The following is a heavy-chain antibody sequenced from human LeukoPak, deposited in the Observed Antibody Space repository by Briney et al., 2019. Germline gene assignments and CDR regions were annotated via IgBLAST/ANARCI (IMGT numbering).Heavy chain of an antibody. D-gene: IGHD6-13*01. CDR2: ISYDGSNK. CDR3: AKLAGPAAGTPFDY. J-gene: IGHJ4*02. V-gene: IGHV3-30*18. Sequence: GSLRLSCAASGSTFSDYAMNWVRQAPGKGLEWVAVISYDGSNKYYADSVKGRFTISRDNSKNTLYLQMNSLRAEDTAVYYCAKLAGPAAGTPFDYWGQGTLVTVSS. CDR1: GSTFSDYA.